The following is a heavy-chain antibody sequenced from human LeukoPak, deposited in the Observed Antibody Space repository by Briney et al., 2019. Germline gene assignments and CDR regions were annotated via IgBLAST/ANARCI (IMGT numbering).Heavy chain of an antibody. CDR1: GGTFSSYA. Sequence: SVKVSCKAPGGTFSSYAISWVRQAPGQGLEWMGGIIPIFGTANYAQKFQGRVTITADESTSTAYMELSSLRSEDTAVYYCASSTGGYYDSSGYLVAYWGQGTLVTVSS. J-gene: IGHJ4*02. CDR2: IIPIFGTA. CDR3: ASSTGGYYDSSGYLVAY. V-gene: IGHV1-69*13. D-gene: IGHD3-22*01.